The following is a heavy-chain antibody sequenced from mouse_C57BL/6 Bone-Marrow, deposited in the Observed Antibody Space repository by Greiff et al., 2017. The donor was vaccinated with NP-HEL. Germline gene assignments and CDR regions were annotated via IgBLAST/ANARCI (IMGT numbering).Heavy chain of an antibody. CDR1: GFNIKDDY. D-gene: IGHD6-5*01. J-gene: IGHJ4*01. V-gene: IGHV14-4*01. CDR2: IDPENGDT. CDR3: TLCAMDY. Sequence: VQLKESGAELVRPGASVKLSCTASGFNIKDDYMHWVKQRPEQGLEWIGWIDPENGDTEYASKFQGKATITADTSSNTAYLQLSSLTSEDTAVYYCTLCAMDYWGQGTSVTVSS.